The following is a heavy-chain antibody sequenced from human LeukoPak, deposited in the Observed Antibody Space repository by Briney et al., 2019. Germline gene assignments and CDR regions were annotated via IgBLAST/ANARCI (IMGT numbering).Heavy chain of an antibody. Sequence: GGTLRLPCAASGFTLATYSMNWVRQAPGKGLEWVSSISSSSAYIYYADSVKGRFTISRDNAKESLFLQMNSLRPEDTALYYCASLKIRRIGNAFDIWGQGTMVTVSS. CDR1: GFTLATYS. J-gene: IGHJ3*02. V-gene: IGHV3-21*01. D-gene: IGHD1-1*01. CDR3: ASLKIRRIGNAFDI. CDR2: ISSSSAYI.